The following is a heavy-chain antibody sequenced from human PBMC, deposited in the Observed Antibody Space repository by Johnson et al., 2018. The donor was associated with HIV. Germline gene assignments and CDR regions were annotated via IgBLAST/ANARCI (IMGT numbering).Heavy chain of an antibody. D-gene: IGHD3-3*01. CDR1: GFTFNTYG. V-gene: IGHV3-30*18. J-gene: IGHJ3*02. CDR3: AKGYYDSPFGFDI. CDR2: MSHDGSNK. Sequence: QEKLVESGGGVVQTGTSLRLSCAASGFTFNTYGMHWVRQAPGKGLEWVALMSHDGSNKYYTEPVKGRFTISRDNSKNALYLQMHNLTTEDTAVYYCAKGYYDSPFGFDIWGQGTMVIVSS.